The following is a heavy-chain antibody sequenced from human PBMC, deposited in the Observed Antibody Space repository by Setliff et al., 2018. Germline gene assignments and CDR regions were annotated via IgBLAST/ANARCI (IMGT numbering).Heavy chain of an antibody. CDR3: ARIMYSSSWSRFLDY. D-gene: IGHD6-13*01. J-gene: IGHJ4*02. CDR2: IYYSGNT. CDR1: GASISSSNNY. V-gene: IGHV4-39*01. Sequence: SETLSLTCTVSGASISSSNNYWGWIRQPPGKGLEWIANIYYSGNTYYNPSLKSRVTISVDTSKNQFSLKLSSVTAADTALYYCARIMYSSSWSRFLDYWGQGIMVTVSS.